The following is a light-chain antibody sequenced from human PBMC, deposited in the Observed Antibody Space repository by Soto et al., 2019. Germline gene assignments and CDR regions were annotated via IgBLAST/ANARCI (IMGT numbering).Light chain of an antibody. CDR1: QSVSSY. V-gene: IGKV3-11*01. Sequence: EIVLTQSPATLSLSPGERATLSCRASQSVSSYLAWYQQKPGQAPRLLIYDASNRATGIPARFSGSGSGTDFALTISSLEPEDFAVYDCQQRSNLTFGQGTKVEIK. J-gene: IGKJ1*01. CDR2: DAS. CDR3: QQRSNLT.